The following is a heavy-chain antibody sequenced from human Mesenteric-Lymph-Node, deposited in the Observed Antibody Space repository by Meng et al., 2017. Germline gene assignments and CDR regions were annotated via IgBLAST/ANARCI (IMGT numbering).Heavy chain of an antibody. J-gene: IGHJ4*02. D-gene: IGHD6-19*01. V-gene: IGHV3-11*01. CDR3: ARGAVAGKTEINFDY. CDR1: GFTFSDYY. CDR2: ISSSGSTI. Sequence: GESLKISCAASGFTFSDYYMSWIRQAPGKGLEWVSYISSSGSTIYYADSVKGRFTISRDNAKNSLYLQMNSLRAEDTAVYYCARGAVAGKTEINFDYWGQGTLVTVSS.